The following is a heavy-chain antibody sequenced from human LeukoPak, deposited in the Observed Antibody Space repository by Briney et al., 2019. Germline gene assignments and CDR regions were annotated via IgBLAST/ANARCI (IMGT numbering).Heavy chain of an antibody. D-gene: IGHD2-15*01. Sequence: PGGSLRLFCAASGFIFSTYAMHWVRQAPGKGLDWVAVISYDESNEYYADSVKGRFTISRDNSKNTLYLQMNSLRAEDTAVYYCASPYCSGGYCYSGGYWGRGTLVTVSS. J-gene: IGHJ4*02. CDR1: GFIFSTYA. V-gene: IGHV3-30-3*01. CDR2: ISYDESNE. CDR3: ASPYCSGGYCYSGGY.